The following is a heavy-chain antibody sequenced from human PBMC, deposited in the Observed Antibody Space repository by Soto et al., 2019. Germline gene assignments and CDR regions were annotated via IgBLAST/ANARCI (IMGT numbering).Heavy chain of an antibody. CDR1: GFTFSSYA. J-gene: IGHJ4*02. CDR2: ISGSGGST. D-gene: IGHD6-13*01. Sequence: EVQLLESGGGLVQPGGSLRLSCAASGFTFSSYAMSWVRQAPGKGLEWVSAISGSGGSTYYADSVKGRFTISRDNSKNTLYLQMNSLRAEDTAVYYCAKGSGSSSWVWDNFVYWGQGTLVTVSS. CDR3: AKGSGSSSWVWDNFVY. V-gene: IGHV3-23*01.